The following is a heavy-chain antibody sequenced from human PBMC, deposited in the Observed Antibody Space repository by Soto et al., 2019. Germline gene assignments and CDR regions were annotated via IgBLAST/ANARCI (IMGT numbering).Heavy chain of an antibody. Sequence: EVQLVESGGGLVQPGGSLRLSCAASGFTFSTYWMHWIRQVPGKGLEWVSRINSDASPTYYADSVKGRFTISRDNAKCTLHWEMNRLRAEDNVVYYCVIDGHCITTSCYGDWDDPWGQGTLVNVS. CDR1: GFTFSTYW. V-gene: IGHV3-74*01. D-gene: IGHD2-2*01. CDR2: INSDASPT. CDR3: VIDGHCITTSCYGDWDDP. J-gene: IGHJ5*02.